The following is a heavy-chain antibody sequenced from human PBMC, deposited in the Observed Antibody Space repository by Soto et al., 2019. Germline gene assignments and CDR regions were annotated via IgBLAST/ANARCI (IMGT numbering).Heavy chain of an antibody. CDR3: AKELDEVDIVATGPFDY. CDR2: ISGSGGST. Sequence: GGSLRLSCAASGFTFSSYAMSWVRQAPGKGLEWVSAISGSGGSTYYADSVKGRFTISRDNSKNTLYLQMNSLRAEDTAVYYCAKELDEVDIVATGPFDYWGQGTLVTVSS. V-gene: IGHV3-23*01. D-gene: IGHD5-12*01. J-gene: IGHJ4*02. CDR1: GFTFSSYA.